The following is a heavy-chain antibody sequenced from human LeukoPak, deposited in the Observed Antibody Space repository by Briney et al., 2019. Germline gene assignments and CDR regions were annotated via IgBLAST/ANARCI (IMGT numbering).Heavy chain of an antibody. CDR1: GFTFSSYG. D-gene: IGHD6-19*01. V-gene: IGHV3-7*01. CDR2: IKPDGSEK. Sequence: GGTLRLSCAASGFTFSSYGMSWVRQAPGKGLEWVASIKPDGSEKYYLDSVKGRFTISRDNARDSLYLQMNSLRDDDTSVYFCARDASALYWGRGTLVTVSS. J-gene: IGHJ4*02. CDR3: ARDASALY.